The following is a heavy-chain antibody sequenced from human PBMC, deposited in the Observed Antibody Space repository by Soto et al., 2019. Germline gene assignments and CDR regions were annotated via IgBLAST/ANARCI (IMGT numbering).Heavy chain of an antibody. CDR1: GGTFSSYT. CDR3: ARGNHRWLQLWYFDL. V-gene: IGHV1-69*12. Sequence: QVQLVQSGAEVKKPGSSVTVSCKASGGTFSSYTISWVRQAPGQVLEWMGGIIPIFGTANYAQKFQGRVTITADESTSPAYMELSSLRSEDTAVYYCARGNHRWLQLWYFDLWGRGTLVTVSS. D-gene: IGHD5-12*01. CDR2: IIPIFGTA. J-gene: IGHJ2*01.